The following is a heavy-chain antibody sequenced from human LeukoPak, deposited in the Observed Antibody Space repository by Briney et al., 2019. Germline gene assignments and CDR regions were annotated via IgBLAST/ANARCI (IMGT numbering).Heavy chain of an antibody. CDR3: ARVVNYYGSGSYYLGY. CDR1: GYTFTNYG. V-gene: IGHV1-18*01. J-gene: IGHJ4*02. Sequence: ASVKVSCKASGYTFTNYGISWVRQAPGQGLEWMGWISAYNGNTNYAQKLQGRVTMTTDTSTSTAYMELRSLRSDDTAVYYCARVVNYYGSGSYYLGYWGQGTLVTVSS. CDR2: ISAYNGNT. D-gene: IGHD3-10*01.